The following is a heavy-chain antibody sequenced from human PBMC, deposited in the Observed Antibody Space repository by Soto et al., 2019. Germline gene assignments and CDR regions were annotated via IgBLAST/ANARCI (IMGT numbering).Heavy chain of an antibody. V-gene: IGHV1-3*04. CDR3: ARDPIWTYTWNYARLNYLDP. CDR1: RYTFTNNV. Sequence: GASVNVSCQASRYTFTNNVIHWLRQAPGQTLEWMGWIHNAKGNTKYSQKFEARVTLTRDTAASTAYMELNSLRSDDTAVYYCARDPIWTYTWNYARLNYLDPWGQGTLVTVS. CDR2: IHNAKGNT. J-gene: IGHJ5*02. D-gene: IGHD1-7*01.